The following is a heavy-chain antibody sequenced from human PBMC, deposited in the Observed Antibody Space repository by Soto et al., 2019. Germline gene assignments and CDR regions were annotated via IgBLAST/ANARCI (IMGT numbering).Heavy chain of an antibody. V-gene: IGHV3-23*01. D-gene: IGHD6-13*01. CDR3: AGGSGSSCPLYYYYGMDV. CDR2: ISGSGVNT. CDR1: GFTFSNYA. J-gene: IGHJ6*02. Sequence: GGSLRLSCAASGFTFSNYAMSWVRQAPGKGLEWVSAISGSGVNTYYADSVKGRFTISRDNSKNTLYQQMNSLRVEDTAVYYCAGGSGSSCPLYYYYGMDVWGQGTTVTVSS.